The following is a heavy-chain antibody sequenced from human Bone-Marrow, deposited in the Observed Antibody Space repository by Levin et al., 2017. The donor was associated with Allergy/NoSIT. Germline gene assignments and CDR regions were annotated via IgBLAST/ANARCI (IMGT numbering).Heavy chain of an antibody. Sequence: GGSLRLSCAASGFTFSNYGMHWVRQAPGNGLEWVAVISFNGNNQDYIDSVKCRFTISRDNSKNTLVLQMNSLRSEDTAVYYCIKALVGDYDFWTGLPTGYFDLWGRGTLVTVSS. J-gene: IGHJ2*01. CDR1: GFTFSNYG. CDR3: IKALVGDYDFWTGLPTGYFDL. CDR2: ISFNGNNQ. D-gene: IGHD3-3*01. V-gene: IGHV3-30*18.